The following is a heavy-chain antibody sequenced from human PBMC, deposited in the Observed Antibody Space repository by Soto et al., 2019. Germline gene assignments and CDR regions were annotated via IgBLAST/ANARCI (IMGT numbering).Heavy chain of an antibody. J-gene: IGHJ6*02. CDR2: IDPSDSYT. CDR3: ARRIVVADYYGMDV. V-gene: IGHV5-10-1*01. CDR1: GYKVSTWHNFTSYW. D-gene: IGHD2-2*01. Sequence: GESLKICCMGFGYKVSTWHNFTSYWVAWVRKMPRKGLEWMGRIDPSDSYTNYSPSFQGHVTISADKSISTAYLQWSSLKASDTAMYYCARRIVVADYYGMDVWGQGTTVTVSS.